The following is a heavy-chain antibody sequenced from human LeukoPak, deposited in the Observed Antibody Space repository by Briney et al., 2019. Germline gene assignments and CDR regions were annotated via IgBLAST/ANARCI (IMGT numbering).Heavy chain of an antibody. V-gene: IGHV1-69*02. J-gene: IGHJ5*02. D-gene: IGHD6-6*01. Sequence: AVKVSCKASGGTFSSYIISWVRQARGQGVEWMGRIIPILGIANYAQQFQGRLPNTANKSTSTAYMELSSLRSEDTAVYYCATGAAARPFDPWRQGTLHTVSS. CDR3: ATGAAARPFDP. CDR1: GGTFSSYI. CDR2: IIPILGIA.